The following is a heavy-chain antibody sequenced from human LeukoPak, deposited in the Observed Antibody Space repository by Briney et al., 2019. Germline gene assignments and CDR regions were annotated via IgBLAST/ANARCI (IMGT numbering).Heavy chain of an antibody. CDR1: GYTLTELS. CDR3: ATTEIGGSGSYLDY. Sequence: ASVKVSCKVSGYTLTELSMHWVRQAPGKGLEWMGGFDPEDGETIYAQKFQGRVTMTEDTSTDTAYMELSSLRSEDTAVYYCATTEIGGSGSYLDYWGQGTLVTVSS. V-gene: IGHV1-24*01. D-gene: IGHD3-10*01. J-gene: IGHJ4*02. CDR2: FDPEDGET.